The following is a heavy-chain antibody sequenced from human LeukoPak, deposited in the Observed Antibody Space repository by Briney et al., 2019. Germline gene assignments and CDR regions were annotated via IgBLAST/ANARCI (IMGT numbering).Heavy chain of an antibody. CDR1: GYTFTSYD. V-gene: IGHV1-8*01. Sequence: ASVKVSCKASGYTFTSYDINWVRQATGQGLEWMGWMNPNSGNTGYAQKFQGRVTMTRNTSISTAYMELSSLRSEDTAVYYCAKAGPKQRALPDYWGQGTLVTVSS. J-gene: IGHJ4*02. CDR2: MNPNSGNT. CDR3: AKAGPKQRALPDY.